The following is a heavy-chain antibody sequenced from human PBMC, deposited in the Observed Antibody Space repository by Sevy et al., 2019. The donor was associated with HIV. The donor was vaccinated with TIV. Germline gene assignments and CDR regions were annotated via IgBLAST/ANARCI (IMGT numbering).Heavy chain of an antibody. CDR3: ARGDYYGSLYYFDY. Sequence: GGSLRLSCAASGFTFSNYFMNWVRQAPGKGLEWVSSISSGSSYIFYADSLKGRFTISRDNAKNSLYLHMNSLRAEHTAVYYCARGDYYGSLYYFDYWGPGTLVTVSS. CDR1: GFTFSNYF. V-gene: IGHV3-21*01. CDR2: ISSGSSYI. J-gene: IGHJ4*02. D-gene: IGHD3-10*01.